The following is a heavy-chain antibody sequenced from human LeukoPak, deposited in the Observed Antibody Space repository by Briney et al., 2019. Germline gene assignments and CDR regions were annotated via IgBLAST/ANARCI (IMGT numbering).Heavy chain of an antibody. CDR1: GFTFSSYT. CDR3: ARDRGAYCGGDCYLGFDY. J-gene: IGHJ4*01. CDR2: IAGSSGYI. V-gene: IGHV3-21*01. D-gene: IGHD2-21*02. Sequence: VGSLRLSGAASGFTFSSYTMNWVRQAPGKGLEWVSSIAGSSGYISYADSVKGRSTISRDNAKKSLYLQMTSLTAEDTAVYYCARDRGAYCGGDCYLGFDYWGRGTLVTVSS.